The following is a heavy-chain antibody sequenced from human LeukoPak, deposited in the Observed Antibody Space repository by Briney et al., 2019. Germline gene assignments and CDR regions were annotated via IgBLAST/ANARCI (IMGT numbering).Heavy chain of an antibody. J-gene: IGHJ5*02. V-gene: IGHV1-69*05. Sequence: GSSVKVSCKASGGTFSSYAISWVRQAPGQGLEWMGGIIPIFGTANYAQKFQGRVTITTDESTSTAYMELSSLRSEDTAVYYCARCRQQLVLYNWFDPWGQGTLVTVSS. CDR1: GGTFSSYA. CDR2: IIPIFGTA. CDR3: ARCRQQLVLYNWFDP. D-gene: IGHD6-13*01.